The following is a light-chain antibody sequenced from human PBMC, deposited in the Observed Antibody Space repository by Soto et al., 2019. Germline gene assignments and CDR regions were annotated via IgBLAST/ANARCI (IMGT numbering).Light chain of an antibody. Sequence: QSVLTQPRSVSGSHGQSVTISCTGTNSDVGGYNYVSWYQQHPGKAPKLMIYDVSERPSGVPDRFSGSKSGNTASLTISGLQAEDEADYYCCSYAGSFYVFGTGTQLTVL. J-gene: IGLJ1*01. CDR3: CSYAGSFYV. CDR1: NSDVGGYNY. CDR2: DVS. V-gene: IGLV2-11*01.